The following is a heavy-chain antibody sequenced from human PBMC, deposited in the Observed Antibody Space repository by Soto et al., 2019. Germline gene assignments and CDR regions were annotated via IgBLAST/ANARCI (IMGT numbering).Heavy chain of an antibody. CDR1: GYTFTSYW. Sequence: GESLKISCKGSGYTFTSYWIGWVRQMPGEGLEWMGVIYPSDSDIRYGPSFQGKVTISADKSITTAYLQWSSLKAADTAMYYCVRSGTSSGRFSDYWGQGTLVTSPQ. CDR3: VRSGTSSGRFSDY. CDR2: IYPSDSDI. J-gene: IGHJ4*02. D-gene: IGHD2-15*01. V-gene: IGHV5-51*01.